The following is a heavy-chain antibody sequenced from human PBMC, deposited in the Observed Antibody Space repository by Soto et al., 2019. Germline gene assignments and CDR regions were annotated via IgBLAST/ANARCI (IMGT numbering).Heavy chain of an antibody. CDR3: ARLDSTGYYGIDC. D-gene: IGHD3-9*01. J-gene: IGHJ4*02. V-gene: IGHV4-39*01. CDR1: GGSITSNTDY. CDR2: LYYTGST. Sequence: PSGTLSLTCTVSGGSITSNTDYWGWIRQPPGKGLEWIGSLYYTGSTHYNPSLRSRVAISVDTSKNQFSLKLSSVTAADSAVYYCARLDSTGYYGIDCWGQG.